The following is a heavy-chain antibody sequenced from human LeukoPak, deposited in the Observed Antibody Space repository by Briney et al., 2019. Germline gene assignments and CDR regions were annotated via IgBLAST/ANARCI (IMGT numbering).Heavy chain of an antibody. D-gene: IGHD1-14*01. CDR2: IWYDGSNK. CDR1: GFTFSSYG. CDR3: ARDRALPETWDY. V-gene: IGHV3-33*01. Sequence: GKSLRLSCAASGFTFSSYGMHWVRQAPGKGLEWVAIIWYDGSNKYYADSVKGRFTISRDNSKNTLYLQMNSLRAEDTAVYYCARDRALPETWDYWGQGTLVTVSS. J-gene: IGHJ4*02.